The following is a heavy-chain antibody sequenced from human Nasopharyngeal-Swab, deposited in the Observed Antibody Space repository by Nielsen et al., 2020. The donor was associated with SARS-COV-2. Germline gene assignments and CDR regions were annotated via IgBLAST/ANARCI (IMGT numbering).Heavy chain of an antibody. Sequence: WIRQPPGKGLVWVSRINSDGSSTSYADSVKGRFTISRDNAKKSLYLQMNSLRAEDTAVYYCARVLIGTFYYDSSGYPDYWGQGTLVTVSS. CDR3: ARVLIGTFYYDSSGYPDY. V-gene: IGHV3-74*01. CDR2: INSDGSST. J-gene: IGHJ4*02. D-gene: IGHD3-22*01.